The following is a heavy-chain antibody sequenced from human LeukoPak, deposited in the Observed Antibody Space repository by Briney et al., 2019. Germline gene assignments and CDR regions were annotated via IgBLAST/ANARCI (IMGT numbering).Heavy chain of an antibody. V-gene: IGHV3-30*02. J-gene: IGHJ4*02. CDR1: GFTFSSYG. D-gene: IGHD2-21*02. CDR3: ARGAYCGGDCYTPDFDY. CDR2: IRYDGSNK. Sequence: PGGSLRLSCAASGFTFSSYGMHWVRQAPGKGLEWVAFIRYDGSNKYYADSVKGQFTISRDNSKNTLYLQMNSLRAEDTAVYYCARGAYCGGDCYTPDFDYWGQGTLVTVSS.